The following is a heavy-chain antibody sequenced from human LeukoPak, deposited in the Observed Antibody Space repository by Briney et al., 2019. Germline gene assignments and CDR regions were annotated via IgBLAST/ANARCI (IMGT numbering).Heavy chain of an antibody. CDR3: ARAHG. CDR2: ISGGSDAI. Sequence: GGSLRLSCAASGFTFSTYSMNWVRQAPGQGLEWVSYISGGSDAIYYADSVKGRFTISRDNAKSSLYLQMNSLRVEDTAVYYCARAHGWGQGTLVTVSS. V-gene: IGHV3-48*01. CDR1: GFTFSTYS. J-gene: IGHJ4*02.